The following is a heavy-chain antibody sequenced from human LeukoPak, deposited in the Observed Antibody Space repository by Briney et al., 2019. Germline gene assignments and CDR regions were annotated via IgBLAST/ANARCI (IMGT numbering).Heavy chain of an antibody. D-gene: IGHD3-3*01. CDR1: GGSMSSYY. CDR3: ARGDTIYRL. Sequence: SETLSLTCTVSGGSMSSYYWSWIRQPPGKGLEWIGYIYYSGSTDYTPSLKSRVTISVDTSKKQFSLKLTSVTAADTAVYYCARGDTIYRLWGQGTLVTVSS. V-gene: IGHV4-59*01. J-gene: IGHJ4*02. CDR2: IYYSGST.